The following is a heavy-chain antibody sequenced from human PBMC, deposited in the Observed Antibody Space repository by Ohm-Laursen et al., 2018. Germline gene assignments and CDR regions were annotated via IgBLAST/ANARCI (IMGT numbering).Heavy chain of an antibody. Sequence: ASVKVSCKASGYTFTGYYMHWVRQAPGQGLEWMGWINPNSGGTNYAQKFQGRVTMTRDTSISTAFMELSRLRSDDTAVYYCARVRLSSSGYFYWGQGTLVTVSS. CDR2: INPNSGGT. J-gene: IGHJ4*02. CDR3: ARVRLSSSGYFY. D-gene: IGHD3-22*01. V-gene: IGHV1-2*02. CDR1: GYTFTGYY.